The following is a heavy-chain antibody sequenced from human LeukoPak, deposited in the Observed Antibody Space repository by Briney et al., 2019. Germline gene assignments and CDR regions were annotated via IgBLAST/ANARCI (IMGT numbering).Heavy chain of an antibody. J-gene: IGHJ4*02. CDR2: ISGSSANT. CDR3: ANDLGWIQLNLG. D-gene: IGHD5-18*01. Sequence: GGSLRLSCAASGFTFSNYAMNWVRQAPGEGLEWVSTISGSSANTFYADSVKGRFTISRDNSKNTLYLQMNSLRAEDTAVYYCANDLGWIQLNLGRGQGTLVTVSS. CDR1: GFTFSNYA. V-gene: IGHV3-23*01.